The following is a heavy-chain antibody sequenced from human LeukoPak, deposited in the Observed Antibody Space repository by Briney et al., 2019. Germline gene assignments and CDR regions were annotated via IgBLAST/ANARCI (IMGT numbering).Heavy chain of an antibody. CDR1: GGSISSSSYY. D-gene: IGHD6-13*01. CDR2: IYYSGST. CDR3: ARPRVSSIWHAVYDY. J-gene: IGHJ4*02. V-gene: IGHV4-39*01. Sequence: SETLSLTCTVSGGSISSSSYYWGWIRQPPGKGLECIGRIYYSGSTYYNPSFKSRVTISVDTSKNQFSLKLSSVTAADTAVYYCARPRVSSIWHAVYDYWGQGTLVTVSS.